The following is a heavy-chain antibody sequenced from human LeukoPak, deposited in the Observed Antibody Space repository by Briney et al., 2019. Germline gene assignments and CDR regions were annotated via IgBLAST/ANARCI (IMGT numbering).Heavy chain of an antibody. CDR2: IYTSGST. J-gene: IGHJ3*02. Sequence: PSETLSLTCTVSGGSISSYYWSWIRQPAGKGLEWIGRIYTSGSTNYNPSLKSRVTMSVDTSKNQFSLKLSSVTAADTAVYYCARQLPYSRIYAFDIWGQGTMVTVSS. V-gene: IGHV4-4*07. CDR1: GGSISSYY. D-gene: IGHD6-13*01. CDR3: ARQLPYSRIYAFDI.